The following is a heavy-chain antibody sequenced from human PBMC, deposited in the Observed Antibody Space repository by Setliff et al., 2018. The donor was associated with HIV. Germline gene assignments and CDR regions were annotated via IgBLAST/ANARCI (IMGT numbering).Heavy chain of an antibody. V-gene: IGHV3-21*01. CDR1: GFTFSSYN. CDR3: VTTHQTGKSDH. D-gene: IGHD1-1*01. CDR2: ISSSSTYR. J-gene: IGHJ4*02. Sequence: PGGSLRLSCAASGFTFSSYNMNWVRQAPGKGLEWVSSISSSSTYRYYGDSVRGRFTISRDNAKNSLYLQMNRLRAEDTAVYYCVTTHQTGKSDHWGQGTLVTVSS.